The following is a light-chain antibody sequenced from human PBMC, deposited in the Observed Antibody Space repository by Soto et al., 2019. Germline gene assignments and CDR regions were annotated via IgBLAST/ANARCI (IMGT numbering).Light chain of an antibody. CDR1: SSDVGAYNH. Sequence: QSALTQPASVSGSPGQSITISCTGTSSDVGAYNHVSWYQQHPGKVPKVMIYEVNNRPSGVSNRFSASKSGNTASLTISGLQAEDEATYYCSSFTSGGTWVFGGGTNLTVL. CDR3: SSFTSGGTWV. V-gene: IGLV2-14*03. J-gene: IGLJ3*02. CDR2: EVN.